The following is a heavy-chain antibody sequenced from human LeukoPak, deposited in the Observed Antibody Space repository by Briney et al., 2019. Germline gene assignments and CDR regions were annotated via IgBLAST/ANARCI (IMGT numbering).Heavy chain of an antibody. CDR3: ARRNWNDLGRVNYYYGMDV. CDR1: GFTFSSYW. V-gene: IGHV3-74*01. J-gene: IGHJ6*04. CDR2: INGDGSST. D-gene: IGHD1-1*01. Sequence: GGSLRLSCAASGFTFSSYWMHWVRQAPGKGLVWVSRINGDGSSTSYADSGKGRFTIPRDNAKNTLYLQMNSLRAEDTAVYYCARRNWNDLGRVNYYYGMDVWGKGTTVTVSS.